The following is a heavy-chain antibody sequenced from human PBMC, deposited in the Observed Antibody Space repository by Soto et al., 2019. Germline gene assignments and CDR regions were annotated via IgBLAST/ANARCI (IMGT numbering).Heavy chain of an antibody. V-gene: IGHV4-39*01. Sequence: QLHLQESGPGLLKPSETLSLTCTVSGGSISSSAYYWGWIRQPPGKRLEWIARISYSGSTYYNPCLKSRVTISVDTSKNQFSLKLRSMTAADTAVYYCARQVEVTYFDYWGQGTLVTVSS. D-gene: IGHD1-1*01. CDR2: ISYSGST. J-gene: IGHJ4*02. CDR3: ARQVEVTYFDY. CDR1: GGSISSSAYY.